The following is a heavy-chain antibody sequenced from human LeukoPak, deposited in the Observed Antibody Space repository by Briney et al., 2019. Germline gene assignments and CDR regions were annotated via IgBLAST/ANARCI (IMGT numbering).Heavy chain of an antibody. V-gene: IGHV7-4-1*02. CDR1: GYTFSTYG. Sequence: ASVKVSCKASGYTFSTYGMNWVRQAPGQGLEWMGWIKTDTGNPTYAQGFTGRFVLSLDNSVSTAYLQISSLRTEDTAVYYCARLTGGSAFDIWGQGTMVTVSS. J-gene: IGHJ3*02. CDR2: IKTDTGNP. CDR3: ARLTGGSAFDI. D-gene: IGHD1-26*01.